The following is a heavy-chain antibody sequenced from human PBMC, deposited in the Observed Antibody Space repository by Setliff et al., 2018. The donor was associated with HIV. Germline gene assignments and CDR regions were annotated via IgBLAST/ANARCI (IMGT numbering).Heavy chain of an antibody. D-gene: IGHD2-21*02. CDR2: INHSGST. J-gene: IGHJ4*02. CDR3: ARWYYCVSGACYRADY. V-gene: IGHV4-34*01. Sequence: SETLSLTCAVYGGSLSSYYWSWIRQPPGKGLEWFGEINHSGSTNYNPSLKSRVTISVDTSKNQFSLKLSSATAADTAVYYCARWYYCVSGACYRADYWGQGTMVTVSS. CDR1: GGSLSSYY.